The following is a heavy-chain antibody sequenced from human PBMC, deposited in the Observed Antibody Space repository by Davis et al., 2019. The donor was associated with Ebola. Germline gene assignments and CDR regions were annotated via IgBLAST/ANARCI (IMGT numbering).Heavy chain of an antibody. CDR1: GFTFSSYS. V-gene: IGHV3-21*01. D-gene: IGHD2-2*02. CDR2: ISSSSSYI. CDR3: AGGYQLLYRVYYYYGMDV. J-gene: IGHJ6*02. Sequence: GESLKISCAASGFTFSSYSMNWVRQAPGKGLEWVSSISSSSSYIYYADSVKGQFTISRDNAKNSLYLQMNSLRAEDTAVYYCAGGYQLLYRVYYYYGMDVWGQGTTVTVSS.